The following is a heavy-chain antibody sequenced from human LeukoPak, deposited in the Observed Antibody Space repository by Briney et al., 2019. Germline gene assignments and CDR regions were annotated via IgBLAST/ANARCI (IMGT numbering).Heavy chain of an antibody. V-gene: IGHV3-30*02. CDR2: INYLGSTR. D-gene: IGHD3/OR15-3a*01. Sequence: GGSLRLTCAASGFTFTNFGMHWVRQAPGKGLEWVAFINYLGSTRFYADSVKGRFTVSRDDSMNTLYLQMNSLRPEDMAVYYCAKDRDWAFDYWGQGTLVTVSS. CDR1: GFTFTNFG. J-gene: IGHJ4*02. CDR3: AKDRDWAFDY.